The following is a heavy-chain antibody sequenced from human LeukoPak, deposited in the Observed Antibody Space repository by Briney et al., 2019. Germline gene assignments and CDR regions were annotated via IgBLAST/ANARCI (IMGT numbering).Heavy chain of an antibody. Sequence: SVKVSCKASGGTFIGYAISWVRQAPGQGLEWMGGIIPIFGTANYAQKFQGRVTITADESTSTAYMELSSLRSEDTAVYYCASFWSGSHYYYYGMDVWGQGTTVTVSS. J-gene: IGHJ6*02. CDR1: GGTFIGYA. D-gene: IGHD3-3*01. CDR3: ASFWSGSHYYYYGMDV. V-gene: IGHV1-69*13. CDR2: IIPIFGTA.